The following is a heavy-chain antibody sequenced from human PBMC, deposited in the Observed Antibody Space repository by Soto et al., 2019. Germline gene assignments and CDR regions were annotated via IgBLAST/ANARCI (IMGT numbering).Heavy chain of an antibody. D-gene: IGHD3-10*01. CDR1: GFTFSSYD. CDR3: ARGHGSGSYHNPLFDY. Sequence: GGSLRLSCAASGFTFSSYDMHWVRQATGKGPEWVSAIGTAGDTYYPGSVKGRFTISRENAKNSLYLQMNSLRAGDTAVYYCARGHGSGSYHNPLFDYWGQGTLVTVSS. V-gene: IGHV3-13*01. CDR2: IGTAGDT. J-gene: IGHJ4*02.